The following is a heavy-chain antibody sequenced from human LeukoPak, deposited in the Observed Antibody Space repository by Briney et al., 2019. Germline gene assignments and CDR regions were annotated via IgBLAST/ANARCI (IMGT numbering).Heavy chain of an antibody. CDR1: GGSISSYC. V-gene: IGHV4-4*09. Sequence: SETLSLTCTVSGGSISSYCWSWIRQPPGKGLEWIGYIYTSGSTNYNPSLKSRVTISVDTSKNQFSLKLSSVTAADTAVYYCARRQGYSSSSGYYYYYMDVWGKGTTVTVSS. CDR2: IYTSGST. CDR3: ARRQGYSSSSGYYYYYMDV. J-gene: IGHJ6*03. D-gene: IGHD6-6*01.